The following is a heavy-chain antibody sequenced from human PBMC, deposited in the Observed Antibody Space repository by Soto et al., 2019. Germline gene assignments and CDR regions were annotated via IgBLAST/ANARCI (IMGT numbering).Heavy chain of an antibody. D-gene: IGHD3-3*01. CDR2: ISGSGGST. CDR1: GFTFSSYA. J-gene: IGHJ4*02. Sequence: EVQLLESGGGLVQPGGSLRLSCAASGFTFSSYAMSWVRQAPGKGLEWVSAISGSGGSTYYADSVKGRFTISRANSKHTLYLQMNSLRAEDTAVYYCAKGSAILRFLEWLLIDYWGQGTLVTVSS. CDR3: AKGSAILRFLEWLLIDY. V-gene: IGHV3-23*01.